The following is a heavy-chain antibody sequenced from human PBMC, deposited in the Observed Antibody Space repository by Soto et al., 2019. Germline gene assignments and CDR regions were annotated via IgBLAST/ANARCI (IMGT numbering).Heavy chain of an antibody. CDR1: GGTFSSYA. J-gene: IGHJ6*02. CDR2: IIPSSDTT. Sequence: QVQLVQSGAEVKKPGSSVKVSCKASGGTFSSYAISWVRQAPGQGLEWMGGIIPSSDTTNYAQKFQGRVTITADESTSTAYMELSSLRSEHTAVYYCAISQRSSTSLEIYYYYYYGMDVWGQGTTVTVSS. V-gene: IGHV1-69*01. CDR3: AISQRSSTSLEIYYYYYYGMDV. D-gene: IGHD2-2*01.